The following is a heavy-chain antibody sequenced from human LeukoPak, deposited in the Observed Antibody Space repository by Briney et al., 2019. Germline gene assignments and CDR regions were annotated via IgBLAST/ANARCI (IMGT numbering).Heavy chain of an antibody. CDR3: ARAKRGLPLDY. D-gene: IGHD2-15*01. V-gene: IGHV3-7*03. CDR2: IKQDGSEK. CDR1: GFTFSSYW. Sequence: GGSLRLSCAASGFTFSSYWMSWVRQAPGKGLEWVANIKQDGSEKYYVDSVKGRFTISRDNARNSLYLQMNSLRAEDTAVYHCARAKRGLPLDYWGQGTLVTVSS. J-gene: IGHJ4*02.